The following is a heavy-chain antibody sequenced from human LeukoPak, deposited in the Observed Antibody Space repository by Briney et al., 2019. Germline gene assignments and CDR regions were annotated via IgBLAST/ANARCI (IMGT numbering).Heavy chain of an antibody. J-gene: IGHJ4*02. CDR1: GYTFTDYY. Sequence: GASVKVSCKPSGYTFTDYYIHWVRRAPGQGLEWMGWINPKNGGTDYAQNFQGRVTMTRDTSISTAYMELSRLRSDDTAVYYCARGPGAGNFDYWGQGTLVTVSS. D-gene: IGHD6-19*01. CDR2: INPKNGGT. CDR3: ARGPGAGNFDY. V-gene: IGHV1-2*02.